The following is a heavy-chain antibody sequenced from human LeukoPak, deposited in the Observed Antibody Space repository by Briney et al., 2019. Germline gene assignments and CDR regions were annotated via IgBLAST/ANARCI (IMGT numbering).Heavy chain of an antibody. CDR3: ARDLRAYGDYPNDAFDI. V-gene: IGHV3-53*01. CDR1: GFTVSSNY. CDR2: IYSGGST. D-gene: IGHD4-17*01. J-gene: IGHJ3*02. Sequence: GGSLRLSCAASGFTVSSNYMSWVRQAPGKGLEWVSVIYSGGSTYYADSVKGRFTISRDNSKNTLYLQMNSLRAEDTAVYYCARDLRAYGDYPNDAFDIWGQGTMVTVSS.